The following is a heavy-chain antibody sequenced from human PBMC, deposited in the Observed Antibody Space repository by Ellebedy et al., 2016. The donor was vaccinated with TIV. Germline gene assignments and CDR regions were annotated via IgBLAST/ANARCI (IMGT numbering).Heavy chain of an antibody. CDR2: ISWNSGSI. V-gene: IGHV3-9*01. D-gene: IGHD6-19*01. Sequence: SLKISCAASGFTFDDYAMHWVRQAPGKGLEWVSGISWNSGSIGYADSVKGRFTISRDNAKNSLYLQMNSLRAEDTAVYYCARDRNRSSGWYMCMDVWGQGTTVTVSS. CDR1: GFTFDDYA. J-gene: IGHJ6*02. CDR3: ARDRNRSSGWYMCMDV.